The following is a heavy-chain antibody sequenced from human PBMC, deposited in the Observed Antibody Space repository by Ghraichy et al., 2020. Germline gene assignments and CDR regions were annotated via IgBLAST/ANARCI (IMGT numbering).Heavy chain of an antibody. V-gene: IGHV1-3*01. CDR1: GYTFTSYA. CDR3: AAERKVPAALVYYGMDV. CDR2: INAGNGNT. J-gene: IGHJ6*02. Sequence: ASVKVSCKASGYTFTSYAMHWVRQAPGQRLEWMGWINAGNGNTKYSQKFQGRVTITRDTSASTAYMELSSLRSEDTAVYYCAAERKVPAALVYYGMDVWGQGTTVTVPS. D-gene: IGHD2-2*01.